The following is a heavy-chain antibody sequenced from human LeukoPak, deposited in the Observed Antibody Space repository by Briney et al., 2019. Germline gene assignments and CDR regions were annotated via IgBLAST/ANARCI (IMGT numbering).Heavy chain of an antibody. D-gene: IGHD6-6*01. J-gene: IGHJ5*02. CDR3: ARDMRRAQLVGDIDWFDP. CDR1: GYTFTGYY. CDR2: INPNSGGT. Sequence: ASVKVSCKASGYTFTGYYMHWVRQAPGQGLEWMGRINPNSGGTNYAQKFQGRVTMTRDTSISTAYMELSRLRPDDTAVYYCARDMRRAQLVGDIDWFDPWGQGTLVTVSS. V-gene: IGHV1-2*06.